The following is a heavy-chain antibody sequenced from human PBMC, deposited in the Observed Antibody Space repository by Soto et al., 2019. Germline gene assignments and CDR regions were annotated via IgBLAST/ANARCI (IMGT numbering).Heavy chain of an antibody. CDR2: ISYSGNT. J-gene: IGHJ5*02. D-gene: IGHD3-10*01. Sequence: QLQLQESGPGLVKPSETLSLTCTVSGGFISSSSYFWGWIRQPPGKGLEWIGSISYSGNTYYNPSLKSRVTISVDMSKNQFSLRLRSMTAADTAVYYCATAPSGYGSGRAWLDPWGQGTLVTVSS. V-gene: IGHV4-39*01. CDR3: ATAPSGYGSGRAWLDP. CDR1: GGFISSSSYF.